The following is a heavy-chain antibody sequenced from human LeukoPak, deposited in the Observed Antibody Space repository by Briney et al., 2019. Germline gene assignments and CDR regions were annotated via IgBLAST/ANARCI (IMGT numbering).Heavy chain of an antibody. CDR1: GGSISSYY. Sequence: PSETLSLTCTVSGGSISSYYWSWIRQPPRKGLEWIGYIYYSGSTNYNPSLKSRVTISVDTSKNQFSPKLSSVTAADTAVYYCARLSVDTAMVIDYWGQGTLVTVSS. D-gene: IGHD5-18*01. CDR2: IYYSGST. V-gene: IGHV4-59*08. CDR3: ARLSVDTAMVIDY. J-gene: IGHJ4*02.